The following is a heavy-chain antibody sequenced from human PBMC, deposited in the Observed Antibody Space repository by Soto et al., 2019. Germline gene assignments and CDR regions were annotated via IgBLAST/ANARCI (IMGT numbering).Heavy chain of an antibody. CDR1: GGTFSSHA. Sequence: QVQLVQSGAEVKKPGSSVKVSCKASGGTFSSHAISWVRQAPGQGLEWMGGIIPICGTANYAQKFQGRVTIIADESTSTAYMELSSLRSEDTAVYYCASNPQNTAAAGTYYYYYDMNIWGQGTTVTVSS. CDR2: IIPICGTA. V-gene: IGHV1-69*01. J-gene: IGHJ6*01. D-gene: IGHD6-13*01. CDR3: ASNPQNTAAAGTYYYYYDMNI.